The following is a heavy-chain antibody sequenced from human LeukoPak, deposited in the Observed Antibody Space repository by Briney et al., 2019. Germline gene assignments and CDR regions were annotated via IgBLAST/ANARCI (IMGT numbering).Heavy chain of an antibody. CDR1: GYSISSGYY. V-gene: IGHV4-38-2*02. CDR3: AGAAHPHAPMIPTYYFDY. D-gene: IGHD3-22*01. Sequence: PSETLSLTCTVSGYSISSGYYWGWIRQPPGKGLEWIGSIYHSGSTYYNPSLKSRVTISVDTSKNQFSLKLSSVTAADTAVYYCAGAAHPHAPMIPTYYFDYWGQGTLVTVSS. CDR2: IYHSGST. J-gene: IGHJ4*02.